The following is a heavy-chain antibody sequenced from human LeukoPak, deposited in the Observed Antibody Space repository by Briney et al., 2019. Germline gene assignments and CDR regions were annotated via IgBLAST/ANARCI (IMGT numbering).Heavy chain of an antibody. CDR3: ARDHTPYYDSSGYYGY. CDR1: GFTFSSYS. Sequence: GGSLRLSCAASGFTFSSYSMNWVRQAPGKGLEWVSSISSSSSYIYYADSVKGRFTISRDNAKNSLYLQMNSLRAEGTAVYYCARDHTPYYDSSGYYGYWGQGTLVTVSS. J-gene: IGHJ4*02. D-gene: IGHD3-22*01. V-gene: IGHV3-21*01. CDR2: ISSSSSYI.